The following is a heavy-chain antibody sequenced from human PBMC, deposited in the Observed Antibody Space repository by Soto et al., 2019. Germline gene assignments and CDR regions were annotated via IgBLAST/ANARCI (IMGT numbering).Heavy chain of an antibody. CDR3: AKGKPVDY. J-gene: IGHJ4*02. D-gene: IGHD6-13*01. CDR1: GFTFSSYG. V-gene: IGHV3-30*18. CDR2: ISYDGSNK. Sequence: GGSLRLSCAASGFTFSSYGMHWVRQAPGKGLEWVAVISYDGSNKYYADSVKGQFTISRDNSKNTLYLQMNSLRAEDTAVYYCAKGKPVDYWGQGTLVTVSS.